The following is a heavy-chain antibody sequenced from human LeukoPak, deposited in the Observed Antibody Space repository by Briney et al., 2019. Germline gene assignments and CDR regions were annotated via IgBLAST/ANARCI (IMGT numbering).Heavy chain of an antibody. D-gene: IGHD3-10*01. V-gene: IGHV4-34*01. J-gene: IGHJ5*02. CDR2: INHSGST. CDR3: ARVGKGKSFGEVLKGRMKPNWFDP. Sequence: SETLSLTCAVYGGSFSGYYWSWIRQPPGKGLEWIGEINHSGSTNYNPSLKSRVTISVDPSKNQFSRKLSSVPAADTAGYYCARVGKGKSFGEVLKGRMKPNWFDPGGQGTLVTVSS. CDR1: GGSFSGYY.